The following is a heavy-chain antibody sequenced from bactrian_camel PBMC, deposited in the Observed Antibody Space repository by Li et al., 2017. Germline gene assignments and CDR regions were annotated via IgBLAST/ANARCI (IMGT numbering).Heavy chain of an antibody. CDR2: IYRRGGST. Sequence: VQLVESGGGSVQAGGSLRLSCDVSRYTSVNGCMGWFRQAPGNEREGVARIYRRGGSTSYADSVKGRFTISQDSAKNTVFLQVNSLKPEDTAMYYCAASISEVVEGHGLTVPSGRFKRRASRKDCTVHAFFNHWGQGTQVTVS. D-gene: IGHD1*01. CDR3: AASISEVVEGHGLTVPSGRFKRRASRKDCTVHAFFNH. J-gene: IGHJ4*01. CDR1: RYTSVNGC. V-gene: IGHV3S60*01.